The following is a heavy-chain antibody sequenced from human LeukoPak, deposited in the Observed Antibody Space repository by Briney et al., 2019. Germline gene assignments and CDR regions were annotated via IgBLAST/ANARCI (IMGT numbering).Heavy chain of an antibody. D-gene: IGHD3-10*01. V-gene: IGHV1-2*02. Sequence: ASVKVSCKASGYTFTSYYMHWVRQAPGQRLEWMGWINPNSGGTNYAQKFQGRVTMTRDTSISTAYMELSRLRSDDTAVYYCASGFGEWLQPYFDYWGQGTLVTVSS. J-gene: IGHJ4*02. CDR3: ASGFGEWLQPYFDY. CDR2: INPNSGGT. CDR1: GYTFTSYY.